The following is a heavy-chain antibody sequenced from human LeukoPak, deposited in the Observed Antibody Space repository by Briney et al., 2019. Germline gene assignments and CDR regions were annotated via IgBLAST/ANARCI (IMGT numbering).Heavy chain of an antibody. CDR2: ISWNSGSI. CDR1: GFTFDDYA. J-gene: IGHJ4*02. D-gene: IGHD3-22*01. V-gene: IGHV3-9*01. Sequence: FLRLSCAASGFTFDDYAMHWVRQAPGKGLEWVSGISWNSGSIGYADSVKGRFTISRDNAKNSLYLQMNSLRAEDTALYYCAKDKGPYYYDYFDYWGQGTLVTVSS. CDR3: AKDKGPYYYDYFDY.